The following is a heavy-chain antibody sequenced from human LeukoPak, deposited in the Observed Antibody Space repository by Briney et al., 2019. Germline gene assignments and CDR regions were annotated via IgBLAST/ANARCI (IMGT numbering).Heavy chain of an antibody. CDR3: ARDIGINWFDP. D-gene: IGHD2-15*01. J-gene: IGHJ5*02. CDR1: GFTFSSHS. Sequence: GGSLRLSCAASGFTFSSHSMNWVRQAPGKGLEWVSSISSSSSYIYYADSVKGRFTISRDNAKNSLYLQMNSLRAEDTAVYYCARDIGINWFDPWGQGTLVTVSS. CDR2: ISSSSSYI. V-gene: IGHV3-21*01.